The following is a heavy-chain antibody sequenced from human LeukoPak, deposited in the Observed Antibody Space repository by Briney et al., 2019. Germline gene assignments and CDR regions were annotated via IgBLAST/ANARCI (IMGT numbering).Heavy chain of an antibody. D-gene: IGHD6-13*01. J-gene: IGHJ4*02. CDR1: GGSFSGYY. CDR3: ARVSIAAAGFDY. V-gene: IGHV4-34*01. CDR2: INHSGST. Sequence: SETLSLTCAVYGGSFSGYYWSWIRQPPGKGLEWIGAINHSGSTNYNPSLKSRVAISVDTFENQISLKLSSVTAADTAVYYCARVSIAAAGFDYWGQGTLVTVSS.